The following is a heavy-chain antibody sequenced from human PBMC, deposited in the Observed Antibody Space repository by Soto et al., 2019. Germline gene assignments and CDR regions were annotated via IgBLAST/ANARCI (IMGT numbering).Heavy chain of an antibody. CDR1: GGTFSSYA. CDR2: IIPIFGTA. Sequence: SVKVSCKASGGTFSSYAISWVRQAPGQGLEWMGGIIPIFGTANYAQKFQGRVTITADESTSTAYMELSSLRSDDTAVYYCARDSIAVRPGWFDPWGQGTLVTVSS. J-gene: IGHJ5*02. D-gene: IGHD6-6*01. V-gene: IGHV1-69*13. CDR3: ARDSIAVRPGWFDP.